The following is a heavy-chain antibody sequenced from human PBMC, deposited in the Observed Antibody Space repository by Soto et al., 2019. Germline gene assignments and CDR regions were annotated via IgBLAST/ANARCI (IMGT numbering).Heavy chain of an antibody. D-gene: IGHD6-13*01. Sequence: QVQLVESGGGVVQPGRSLRLSCAASGFTFSSYGMHWVRQAPGKGLEWVAVISYDGSNKYYADSVKGRFTISRDNSKNTLYLQMNSLRAEDTAVYYCAKDFEQQYSTDYWGQGTLVTVSS. J-gene: IGHJ4*02. V-gene: IGHV3-30*18. CDR1: GFTFSSYG. CDR2: ISYDGSNK. CDR3: AKDFEQQYSTDY.